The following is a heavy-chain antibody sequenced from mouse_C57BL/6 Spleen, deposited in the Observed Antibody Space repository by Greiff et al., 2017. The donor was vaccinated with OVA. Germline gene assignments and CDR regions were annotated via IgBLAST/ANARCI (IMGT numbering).Heavy chain of an antibody. CDR2: IYSGSGGT. V-gene: IGHV1-54*01. CDR1: GYAFTNYL. J-gene: IGHJ4*01. Sequence: VQLQQSGAELVRPGTSVKVSCKASGYAFTNYLIEWVKQRPGQGPEWIGVIYSGSGGTYYNEKFKGKATLTADKSSSTSYLQLSSLTSEASAVYYCARHWDVCAMDYWGQGTSVTVSS. CDR3: ARHWDVCAMDY. D-gene: IGHD4-1*01.